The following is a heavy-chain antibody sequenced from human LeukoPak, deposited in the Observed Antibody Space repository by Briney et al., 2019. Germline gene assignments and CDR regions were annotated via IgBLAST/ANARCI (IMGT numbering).Heavy chain of an antibody. Sequence: ASVKVSCKASGGTFSSYAISWVRQAPGQGLEWMGGIIPIFGTANYAQKFQGRVTITADESTSTAYMELSSLRSEDTAVYYCARDRPVGLLVVPAYGMDAWGQGTTVTVSS. V-gene: IGHV1-69*13. D-gene: IGHD2-2*01. J-gene: IGHJ6*02. CDR1: GGTFSSYA. CDR3: ARDRPVGLLVVPAYGMDA. CDR2: IIPIFGTA.